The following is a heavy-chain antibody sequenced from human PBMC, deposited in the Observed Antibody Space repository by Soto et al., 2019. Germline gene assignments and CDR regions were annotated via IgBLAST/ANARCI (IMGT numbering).Heavy chain of an antibody. J-gene: IGHJ3*02. CDR1: GGSISSSSYY. Sequence: QLQLQESGPGLVKPSETLSLTCTVSGGSISSSSYYWGWIRQPPGKGLEWIGSIYYSGSTYYNPSLKSRVTISVDTSKNQFSLKLSSVTAADTAVYYCARRRRSSWYGGAFDIWGQGTMVTVSS. D-gene: IGHD6-13*01. V-gene: IGHV4-39*01. CDR2: IYYSGST. CDR3: ARRRRSSWYGGAFDI.